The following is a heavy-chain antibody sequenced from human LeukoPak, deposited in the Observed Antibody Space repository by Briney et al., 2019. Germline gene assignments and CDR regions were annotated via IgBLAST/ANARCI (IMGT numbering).Heavy chain of an antibody. V-gene: IGHV4-59*01. J-gene: IGHJ6*02. D-gene: IGHD2-2*01. CDR1: GGSISNSY. Sequence: SETPSLTCTVSGGSISNSYWSWIRQPPGKGLEWMGYISYSGSTNYNPSLTSRVSISVDTSKSQFSLKLSSVTTADTALYYCARGGCSSISSYYYYGMDVWGQGTTVTVSS. CDR2: ISYSGST. CDR3: ARGGCSSISSYYYYGMDV.